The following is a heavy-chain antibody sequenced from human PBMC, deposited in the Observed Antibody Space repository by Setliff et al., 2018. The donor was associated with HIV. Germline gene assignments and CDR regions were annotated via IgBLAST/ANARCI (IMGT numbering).Heavy chain of an antibody. CDR2: IYYSGST. CDR3: ARRDPQYNYGHFDY. Sequence: SETLSLTCNVSGGSISSISYYWGWIRQPPGKGLEWIGSIYYSGSTYFNPSLKSRLTMSVDPSTNQFSLRLTSVTAADTAIFYCARRDPQYNYGHFDYWSQGTLVTVSS. CDR1: GGSISSISYY. D-gene: IGHD5-18*01. J-gene: IGHJ4*02. V-gene: IGHV4-39*01.